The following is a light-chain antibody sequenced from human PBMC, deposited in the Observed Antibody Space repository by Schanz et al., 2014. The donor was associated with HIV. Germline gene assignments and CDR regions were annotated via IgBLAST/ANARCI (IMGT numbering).Light chain of an antibody. CDR1: QSISEW. J-gene: IGKJ2*01. Sequence: DIQITQSPSTLSASVGDRITITCRASQSISEWLAWYQQKPGQAPNLLISEASTLESGVPSRFSGTGSGTEFTITISSLHPDDFATYFCLHYNDFTSTFGQGTKLEIK. CDR2: EAS. V-gene: IGKV1-5*03. CDR3: LHYNDFTST.